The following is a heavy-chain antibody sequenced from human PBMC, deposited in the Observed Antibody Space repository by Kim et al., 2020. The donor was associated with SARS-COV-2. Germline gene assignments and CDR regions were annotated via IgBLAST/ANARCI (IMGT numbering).Heavy chain of an antibody. D-gene: IGHD2-15*01. CDR2: IFDSGAST. J-gene: IGHJ4*02. Sequence: GGSLRLSCAASGFTFSSYAMSWVRQVPGKGLECVAIIFDSGASTYYADSVKGRFTISRDNSKNTLYLQMNSLRADDTAVYYCAKRLEVVSAMNYFDSWGQGSLVTVSS. V-gene: IGHV3-23*01. CDR1: GFTFSSYA. CDR3: AKRLEVVSAMNYFDS.